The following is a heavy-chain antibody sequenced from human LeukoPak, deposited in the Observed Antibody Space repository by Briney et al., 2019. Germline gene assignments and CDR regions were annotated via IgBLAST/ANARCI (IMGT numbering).Heavy chain of an antibody. CDR3: ARGLNRDY. CDR2: IFSDGGGT. V-gene: IGHV3-74*01. Sequence: PGGSLRLSCAASGFTFSDYYMSWIRQAPGKGLVWVSRIFSDGGGTTYADSVKGRFTISRDNAKNTLYLQMNSLRAEDTAVYYCARGLNRDYWGQGTLVTVSS. CDR1: GFTFSDYY. J-gene: IGHJ4*02. D-gene: IGHD4/OR15-4a*01.